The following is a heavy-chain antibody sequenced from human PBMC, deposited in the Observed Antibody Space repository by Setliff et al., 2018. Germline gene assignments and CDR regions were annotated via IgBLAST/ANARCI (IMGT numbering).Heavy chain of an antibody. CDR2: INHSGST. V-gene: IGHV4-34*01. Sequence: ETLSLTCAVYGGSFSTYYWFWIRQPPGKGLEWIGEINHSGSTNYNPSLKSRVTISVDTSKNQFSLKLSSVTAADTALYYCTVYNTGSSKDHYWGQGTPVTVSS. CDR3: TVYNTGSSKDHY. J-gene: IGHJ4*02. CDR1: GGSFSTYY. D-gene: IGHD2-8*02.